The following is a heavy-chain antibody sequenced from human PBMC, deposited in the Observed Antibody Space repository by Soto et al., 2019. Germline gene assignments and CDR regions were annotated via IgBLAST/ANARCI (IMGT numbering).Heavy chain of an antibody. V-gene: IGHV1-2*02. CDR1: GYTFTGYY. CDR3: ARGDTAMVPGYYYYGMDV. J-gene: IGHJ6*02. D-gene: IGHD5-18*01. CDR2: INPNSGGT. Sequence: ASVNVSCKASGYTFTGYYMHWVRQAPGQGLEWMGWINPNSGGTNYAQRFQGRVTMTRDTSISTAYMELSRLRSDDTAVYYCARGDTAMVPGYYYYGMDVWGQGTTVTVSS.